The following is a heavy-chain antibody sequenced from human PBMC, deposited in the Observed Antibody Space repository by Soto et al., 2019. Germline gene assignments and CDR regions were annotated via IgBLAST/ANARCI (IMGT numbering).Heavy chain of an antibody. V-gene: IGHV4-59*07. Sequence: PSDTLSLTCTVSGGSISSYYWSWIRQPPGKGLEWIGYIYYSGSTNYNPSLKSRVTISVDTSKNQFSLKLSSVTAADTAVYYCARVTLYYYGMDVWGQGTTVTVSS. D-gene: IGHD2-21*02. CDR2: IYYSGST. J-gene: IGHJ6*02. CDR3: ARVTLYYYGMDV. CDR1: GGSISSYY.